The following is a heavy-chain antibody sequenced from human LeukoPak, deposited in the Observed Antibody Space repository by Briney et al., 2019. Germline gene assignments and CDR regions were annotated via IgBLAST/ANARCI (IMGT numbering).Heavy chain of an antibody. D-gene: IGHD3-22*01. V-gene: IGHV4-59*02. J-gene: IGHJ4*02. CDR1: GASATSSY. CDR3: ASLNYYDSSGSIDY. CDR2: IYYSGST. Sequence: PSETLSLTCTISGASATSSYWTWVRQPPGKGLEWIGYIYYSGSTNYSPSLKSRVTISVDTSKNQFSLKLSSVTAADTAVYYCASLNYYDSSGSIDYWGQGTLVTVSS.